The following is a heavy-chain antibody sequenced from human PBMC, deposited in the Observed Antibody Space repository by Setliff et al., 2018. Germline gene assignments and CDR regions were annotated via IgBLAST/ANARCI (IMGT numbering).Heavy chain of an antibody. CDR3: ARGLTPTINYYYYYMDV. CDR1: AGSISSGSYY. Sequence: PSETLSLTCTVSAGSISSGSYYWSWIRQPAGKGLEWIGHIYTSGSTNYNPSLKSRVTISVDTSKNQFSLKLSSVTAADTAVYYCARGLTPTINYYYYYMDVWGKGTTVTVS. V-gene: IGHV4-61*09. D-gene: IGHD3-9*01. CDR2: IYTSGST. J-gene: IGHJ6*03.